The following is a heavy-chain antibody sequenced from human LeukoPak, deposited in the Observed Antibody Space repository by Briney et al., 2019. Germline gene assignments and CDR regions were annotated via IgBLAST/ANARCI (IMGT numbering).Heavy chain of an antibody. CDR2: IYHSGGT. D-gene: IGHD4-17*01. J-gene: IGHJ4*02. V-gene: IGHV4-38-2*02. Sequence: SETLSLTCTVSGYSISSGYYWGWIRQPPGKGLEWIGSIYHSGGTYYNPSLKSRVTISVDTSKNQFSLKLSSVTAADTAVYYCARDLYGDLDYWGQGTLVTVSS. CDR3: ARDLYGDLDY. CDR1: GYSISSGYY.